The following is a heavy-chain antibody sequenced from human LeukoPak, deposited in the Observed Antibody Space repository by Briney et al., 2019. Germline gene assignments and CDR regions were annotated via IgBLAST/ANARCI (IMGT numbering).Heavy chain of an antibody. Sequence: PGRSLRLSCAASGFTFSSYAMHWVRQAPGKGLEWVAVISYDGSNKYYADSVKGRFTISRDNSKNTLYLQMNSLRAEDTAVYYCAREPGGWFDYWGQGTLVTVSS. V-gene: IGHV3-30-3*01. J-gene: IGHJ4*02. CDR2: ISYDGSNK. CDR3: AREPGGWFDY. D-gene: IGHD2-15*01. CDR1: GFTFSSYA.